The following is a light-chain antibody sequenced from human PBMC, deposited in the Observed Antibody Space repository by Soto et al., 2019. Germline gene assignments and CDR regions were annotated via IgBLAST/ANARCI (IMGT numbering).Light chain of an antibody. CDR1: QSLVSSHGDTY. J-gene: IGKJ3*01. V-gene: IGKV2-30*01. Sequence: DVVLTQSPLSLPVTLGQLASISCRSSQSLVSSHGDTYLNWFQQRPGQSPRRLIYDVSKRDSGVPDRFSGSGSGTDFTLKISRVEAEDVGVYYCMQGTHWPPFTFGPGTRVDFK. CDR3: MQGTHWPPFT. CDR2: DVS.